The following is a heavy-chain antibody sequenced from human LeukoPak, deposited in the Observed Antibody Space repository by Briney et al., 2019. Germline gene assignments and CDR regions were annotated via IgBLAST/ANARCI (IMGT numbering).Heavy chain of an antibody. V-gene: IGHV3-7*03. CDR1: GFTFSSYW. Sequence: GGSLRLSCAASGFTFSSYWMSWVRQAPGKGLEWVANIKQDGSEKYYVDSVKGRFTIPRDNAKNSLYLQMNSLRAEDTAVYYCARDATKVRGVDYYYYYYGMDVWGQGTTVTVSS. D-gene: IGHD3-10*01. J-gene: IGHJ6*02. CDR3: ARDATKVRGVDYYYYYYGMDV. CDR2: IKQDGSEK.